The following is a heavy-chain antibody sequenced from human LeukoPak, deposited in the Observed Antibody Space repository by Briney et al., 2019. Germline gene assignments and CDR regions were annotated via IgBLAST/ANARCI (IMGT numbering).Heavy chain of an antibody. D-gene: IGHD7-27*01. CDR3: ARSVAGRWFQQPGEGGYFDY. CDR1: GYSFTSYW. Sequence: GESLKISCKGSGYSFTSYWIGWVRQMPGKGLEWMGIIYPGDSDTRYSPSFQGQVTISADKSISTAYLQWSSLKASDTAMYYCARSVAGRWFQQPGEGGYFDYWGQGTLVTVSS. CDR2: IYPGDSDT. V-gene: IGHV5-51*01. J-gene: IGHJ4*02.